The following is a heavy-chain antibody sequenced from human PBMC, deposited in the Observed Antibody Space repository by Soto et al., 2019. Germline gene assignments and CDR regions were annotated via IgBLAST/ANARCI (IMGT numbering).Heavy chain of an antibody. CDR1: GGTFSSYT. Sequence: SVKVSCKASGGTFSSYTISWVRQAPGQGLEWMGRIIPILGIANYAQKFQGRVTITADKSTSTAYMELSSLRSEDTAVYYCARDSKDDDSSGWYLGAHAPLYYGMDVWGQGTTVTVSS. CDR3: ARDSKDDDSSGWYLGAHAPLYYGMDV. D-gene: IGHD6-19*01. CDR2: IIPILGIA. V-gene: IGHV1-69*04. J-gene: IGHJ6*02.